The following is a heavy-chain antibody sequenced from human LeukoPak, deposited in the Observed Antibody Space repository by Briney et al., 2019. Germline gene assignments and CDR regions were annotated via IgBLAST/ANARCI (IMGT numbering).Heavy chain of an antibody. CDR3: AREGLYDSSGYSDY. J-gene: IGHJ4*02. V-gene: IGHV1-2*02. CDR2: INPNSGGT. D-gene: IGHD3-22*01. CDR1: GYTFTGYY. Sequence: ASVKVSCKASGYTFTGYYMHWVRQAPGQGLEWMGWINPNSGGTNYAQKFQGRVTMTRDTSISTAYMELSSLRSEDTAVYYCAREGLYDSSGYSDYWGQGTLVTVSS.